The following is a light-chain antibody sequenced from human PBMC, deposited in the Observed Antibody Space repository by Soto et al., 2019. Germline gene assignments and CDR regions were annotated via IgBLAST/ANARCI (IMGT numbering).Light chain of an antibody. CDR1: QSVSSD. CDR2: SAS. V-gene: IGKV3-15*01. J-gene: IGKJ1*01. CDR3: QHYGYPQWT. Sequence: EIVMTQSPATLSVSPGERATLSCRASQSVSSDLAWYHQKPGQAPRLLIYSASTRATGIPARFSGSGSGTEFALTISRLEPEDFAVYICQHYGYPQWTFGPGTKVDIK.